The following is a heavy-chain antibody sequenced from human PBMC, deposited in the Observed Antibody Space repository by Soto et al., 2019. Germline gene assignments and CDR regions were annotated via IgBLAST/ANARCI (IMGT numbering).Heavy chain of an antibody. J-gene: IGHJ6*02. Sequence: SGPTLVNPTQTLTLTCTFSGYSLSTNGMCVSWIRQPPGKALGWLALIDWDDDKYYSTSLKTRLTISQDASKNQVVLTMTNMDRVDTATYYCARNNGGYYYYYGMDVWGQGTTVTVSS. CDR3: ARNNGGYYYYYGMDV. CDR2: IDWDDDK. D-gene: IGHD4-17*01. V-gene: IGHV2-70*01. CDR1: GYSLSTNGMC.